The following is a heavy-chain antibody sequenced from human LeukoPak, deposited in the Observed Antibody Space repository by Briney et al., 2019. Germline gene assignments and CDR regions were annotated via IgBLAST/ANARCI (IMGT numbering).Heavy chain of an antibody. Sequence: PGGSLRLSCAASGFTFSSYAMSWVRQAPGKGLEWVSAISGSGGSTYYADSVKGRFTISRDNSKNTLYLQMNSLRAEDTAVYYCAKDRYYDSSGSSFDYWGQGTLVTLSS. CDR3: AKDRYYDSSGSSFDY. V-gene: IGHV3-23*01. D-gene: IGHD3-22*01. CDR1: GFTFSSYA. CDR2: ISGSGGST. J-gene: IGHJ4*02.